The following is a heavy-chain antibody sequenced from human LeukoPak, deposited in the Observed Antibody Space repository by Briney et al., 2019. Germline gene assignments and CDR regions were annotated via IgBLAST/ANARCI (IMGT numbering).Heavy chain of an antibody. Sequence: SETLSLTCTVSGGSIGSSSYYWGWIRQPPGKGLEWIGSIYYSGSTYYNPSLKSRVTISVDTSKNQFSLKLSSVTAADTAVYYCARAVENSSGWEPFDYWGQGTLVTVSS. CDR1: GGSIGSSSYY. J-gene: IGHJ4*02. CDR2: IYYSGST. D-gene: IGHD6-19*01. V-gene: IGHV4-39*01. CDR3: ARAVENSSGWEPFDY.